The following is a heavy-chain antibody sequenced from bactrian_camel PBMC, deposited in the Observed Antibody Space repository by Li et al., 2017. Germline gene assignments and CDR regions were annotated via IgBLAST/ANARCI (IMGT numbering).Heavy chain of an antibody. D-gene: IGHD2*01. J-gene: IGHJ4*01. CDR3: AADVRSSCRKVVEGTPHW. CDR2: INSNGAIT. Sequence: HVQLVESGGGLVQPGGSLRLSCAASGFTISSVWMYWVRQAPGKGLEWVSSINSNGAITYLADSVKGRFAISRDNARNSLDLQMNNLKPDDTAMYYCAADVRSSCRKVVEGTPHWWGQGTQVTVS. V-gene: IGHV3S1*01. CDR1: GFTISSVW.